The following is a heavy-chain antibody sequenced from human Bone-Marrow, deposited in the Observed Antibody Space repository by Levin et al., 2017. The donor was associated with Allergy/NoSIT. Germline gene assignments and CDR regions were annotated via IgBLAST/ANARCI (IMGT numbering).Heavy chain of an antibody. CDR1: GYTFTGYY. V-gene: IGHV1-2*02. CDR2: INPDSGGT. CDR3: ARMLTGTWEWFDP. D-gene: IGHD1-7*01. Sequence: ASVKVSCKASGYTFTGYYIHWVRQAPGQGLEWMGWINPDSGGTNYAQKFHGRVTMTRDTSISTAYIEVTRLRFDDSAVYFCARMLTGTWEWFDPWGQGTLVTVS. J-gene: IGHJ5*02.